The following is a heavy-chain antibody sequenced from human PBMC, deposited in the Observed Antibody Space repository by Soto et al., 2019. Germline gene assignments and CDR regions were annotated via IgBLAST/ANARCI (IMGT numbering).Heavy chain of an antibody. CDR3: ARDLRDSSSWYGRETYYYYYGMDV. J-gene: IGHJ6*02. V-gene: IGHV3-33*01. CDR1: GFTFSSYG. CDR2: IWYDGSNK. Sequence: PGGSLGLSCAASGFTFSSYGMHWVRQAPGKGLEWVAGIWYDGSNKYYADSVKGRFTISRDNSKNTLYLQMNSLRAEDTAVYYCARDLRDSSSWYGRETYYYYYGMDVWGQGTTVTVSS. D-gene: IGHD6-13*01.